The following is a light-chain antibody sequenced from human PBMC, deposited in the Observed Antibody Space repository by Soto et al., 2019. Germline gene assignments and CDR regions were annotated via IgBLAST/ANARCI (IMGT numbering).Light chain of an antibody. CDR1: QSISSW. J-gene: IGKJ1*01. CDR2: DAS. Sequence: DIQMTQSPSTLSASVGDRVTNTCRASQSISSWLAWFQQKPGKAPKLLMYDASSLESGVPSRFSGSGSGTEFTLTISSLQPDDFATYYSQQYGTSLWTIGQGTRVEIK. CDR3: QQYGTSLWT. V-gene: IGKV1-5*01.